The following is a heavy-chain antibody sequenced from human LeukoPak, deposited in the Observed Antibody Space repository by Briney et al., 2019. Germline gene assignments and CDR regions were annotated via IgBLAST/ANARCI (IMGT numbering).Heavy chain of an antibody. CDR3: AKLICQAIIKCWGVPWFDP. J-gene: IGHJ5*02. D-gene: IGHD3-10*01. CDR2: ITDTGRSS. Sequence: GGTLSLSCAACGYTFSSYDMSWVRRPPGKGLECVAAITDTGRSSHCTDAVKGRFTISGDNSKNTLYLQMNTLRAEAKALYYCAKLICQAIIKCWGVPWFDPWGQGTLVTVSS. CDR1: GYTFSSYD. V-gene: IGHV3-23*01.